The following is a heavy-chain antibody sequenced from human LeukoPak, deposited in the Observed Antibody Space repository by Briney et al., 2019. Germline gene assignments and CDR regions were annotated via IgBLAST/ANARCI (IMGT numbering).Heavy chain of an antibody. CDR1: GFTFSSYD. V-gene: IGHV3-53*01. CDR3: ARISGTYAHFDY. CDR2: IYSGGST. J-gene: IGHJ4*02. Sequence: GGSLRLSCAASGFTFSSYDIHWVRQAPGKGLEWVSVIYSGGSTYYADSVKGRFTISRDNSKNTLYLQMNSLRAEDTAVYYCARISGTYAHFDYWGQGTLVTVSS. D-gene: IGHD1-26*01.